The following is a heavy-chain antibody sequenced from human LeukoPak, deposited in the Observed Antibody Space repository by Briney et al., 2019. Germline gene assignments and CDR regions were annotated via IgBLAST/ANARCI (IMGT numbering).Heavy chain of an antibody. CDR1: GGSFSGYY. V-gene: IGHV4-34*01. J-gene: IGHJ6*03. Sequence: SETLSLTCAVYGGSFSGYYWSWIRQPPGKGLEWIGEINHSGSTNYNPSLKSRVTISVDTSKNQFSLKLSSVTAADTAVYYCARGIRDHYYYYYMDVWGKGTTVTVSS. CDR3: ARGIRDHYYYYYMDV. CDR2: INHSGST.